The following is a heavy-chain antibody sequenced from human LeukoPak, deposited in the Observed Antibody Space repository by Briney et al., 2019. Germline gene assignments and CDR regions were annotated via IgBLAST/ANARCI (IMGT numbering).Heavy chain of an antibody. CDR2: IYTSGST. J-gene: IGHJ3*02. D-gene: IGHD2-2*01. V-gene: IGHV4-4*07. Sequence: SETLSLTCTVSGGSISSYYWSWIRQPARKGLECIVRIYTSGSTNYNPSLKSRVTMSVDTSKNQFSLKLSSVTAADTAVYYCARVAVKVVVPAVTSLDAFDIWGQGTMVTVSS. CDR3: ARVAVKVVVPAVTSLDAFDI. CDR1: GGSISSYY.